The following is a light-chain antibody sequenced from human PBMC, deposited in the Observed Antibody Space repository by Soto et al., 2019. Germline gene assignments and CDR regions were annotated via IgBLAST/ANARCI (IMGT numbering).Light chain of an antibody. CDR1: SSDVGSYNS. Sequence: QSALTQPASVSGSPGQSIAISCTGTSSDVGSYNSVSWYQQYPGKAPKLMIHDVNTRPSGISDRFSGSKSGNTASLTISGVQAEDEADYYCSSFTSSTSYVFGTGTKVTVL. CDR3: SSFTSSTSYV. CDR2: DVN. V-gene: IGLV2-14*03. J-gene: IGLJ1*01.